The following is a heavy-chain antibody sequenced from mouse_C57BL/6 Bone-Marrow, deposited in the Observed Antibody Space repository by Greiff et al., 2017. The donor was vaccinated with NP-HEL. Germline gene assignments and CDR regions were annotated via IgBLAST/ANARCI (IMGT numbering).Heavy chain of an antibody. CDR3: ARSDGSTRGFAY. CDR1: GYTFTDYN. D-gene: IGHD2-3*01. V-gene: IGHV1-18*01. CDR2: INPNNGGT. J-gene: IGHJ3*01. Sequence: EVQRVESGPELVKPGASVKIPCKASGYTFTDYNMDWVKQSHGKSLEWIGDINPNNGGTIYNQKFKGKATLTVDKSSSTAYMELRSLTSEDTAVYYCARSDGSTRGFAYWGQGTLVTVSA.